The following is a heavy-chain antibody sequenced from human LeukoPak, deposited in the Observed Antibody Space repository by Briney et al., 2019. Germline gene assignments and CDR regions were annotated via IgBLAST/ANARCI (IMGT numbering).Heavy chain of an antibody. D-gene: IGHD6-19*01. CDR3: AKVPRAGYSSGWPYYFDY. CDR2: ISWNSGSV. J-gene: IGHJ4*02. V-gene: IGHV3-9*01. CDR1: GFTFNNYA. Sequence: GGSLRLSCAASGFTFNNYAMNWVRQAPGKGLEWVSGISWNSGSVGYADSVKGRFTISRDNAKNSLYLQMNSLRAEDTALYYCAKVPRAGYSSGWPYYFDYWGQGTLVTVSS.